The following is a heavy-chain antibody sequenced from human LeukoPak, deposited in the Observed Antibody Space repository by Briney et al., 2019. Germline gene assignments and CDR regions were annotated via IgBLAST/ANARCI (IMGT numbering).Heavy chain of an antibody. D-gene: IGHD5-18*01. J-gene: IGHJ6*02. CDR2: INPNSGGT. CDR1: GYTFTVYY. CDR3: ARDGSYGAYYYYGMDV. Sequence: AAVTVSFKASGYTFTVYYMHWVRQAPGQGREGMGWINPNSGGTNYAQKFQGRVTMTRDTSISTAYMELSRLRSDDTAVYYCARDGSYGAYYYYGMDVWGQGTTVTVSS. V-gene: IGHV1-2*02.